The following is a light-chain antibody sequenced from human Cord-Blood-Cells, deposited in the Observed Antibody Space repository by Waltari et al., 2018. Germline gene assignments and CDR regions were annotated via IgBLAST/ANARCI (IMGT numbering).Light chain of an antibody. CDR2: DVS. CDR1: SSDVGGYNY. CDR3: CSYAGSYTLI. J-gene: IGLJ1*01. V-gene: IGLV2-11*01. Sequence: QSALTQPRSVSGSPGQSVTISCTGTSSDVGGYNYVSWYPQHQGKAPKLMIYDVSKRPSGVPDRFSGSKSGNAASLTISVLQAEDEADYYCCSYAGSYTLIFGTGTKVTVL.